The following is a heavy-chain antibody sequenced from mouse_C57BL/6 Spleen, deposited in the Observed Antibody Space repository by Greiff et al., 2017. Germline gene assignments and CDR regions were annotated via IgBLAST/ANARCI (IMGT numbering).Heavy chain of an antibody. J-gene: IGHJ3*01. CDR1: GYTFTRYW. CDR2: IHPNSGST. Sequence: QVQLQQPGAELVKPGASVKLSCKASGYTFTRYWLHWVKQRTGQGLEWIGMIHPNSGSTNYNEKFKSKATLTVDKSSSTAYMQLSSLTSEDSAVYDCARLITTVVEGFAYWGQGTLVTVSA. CDR3: ARLITTVVEGFAY. D-gene: IGHD1-1*01. V-gene: IGHV1-64*01.